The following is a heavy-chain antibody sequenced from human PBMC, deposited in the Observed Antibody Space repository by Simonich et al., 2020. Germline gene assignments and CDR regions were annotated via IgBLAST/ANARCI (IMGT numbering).Heavy chain of an antibody. CDR1: GYTFTGYY. V-gene: IGHV1-2*02. CDR3: ARDELGIRHWYFDL. Sequence: QVQLVQSGAEVKKPGASVKVSCKASGYTFTGYYMHWVRQAPGQGLEEMGRINPNSGGKNYAQKLQGRVTRTRDTSISTAYMELSRLRSDDTAVYYCARDELGIRHWYFDLWGRGTLVTVSS. CDR2: INPNSGGK. J-gene: IGHJ2*01. D-gene: IGHD7-27*01.